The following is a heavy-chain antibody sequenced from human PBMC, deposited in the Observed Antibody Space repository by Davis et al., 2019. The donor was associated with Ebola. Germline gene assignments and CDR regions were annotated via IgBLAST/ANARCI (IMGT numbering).Heavy chain of an antibody. D-gene: IGHD1-1*01. CDR3: ARAQFPTTSDH. CDR2: INPHNGNT. V-gene: IGHV1-18*04. CDR1: GYTFPSYG. Sequence: AASVKVSCKASGYTFPSYGITWVRQAPGQGLEWMGWINPHNGNTNYAQNVQGRVTMTTDTSTSTAYMEVGSLRSDDTAVYYCARAQFPTTSDHWGQGTLVTVSS. J-gene: IGHJ4*02.